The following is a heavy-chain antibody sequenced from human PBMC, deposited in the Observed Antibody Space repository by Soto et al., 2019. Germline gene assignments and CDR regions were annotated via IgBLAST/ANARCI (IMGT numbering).Heavy chain of an antibody. Sequence: ASVKVSCKASGYTFTSYDINWVRQATGQGLEWMGWMNPNSGNTGYAQKFQGRVTMTRNTSISTAYMELSRLRSDDTAVYYCSRDGVNTRPDPGFDHWGQGTLVNVS. CDR2: MNPNSGNT. CDR3: SRDGVNTRPDPGFDH. CDR1: GYTFTSYD. V-gene: IGHV1-8*01. J-gene: IGHJ4*02. D-gene: IGHD4-17*01.